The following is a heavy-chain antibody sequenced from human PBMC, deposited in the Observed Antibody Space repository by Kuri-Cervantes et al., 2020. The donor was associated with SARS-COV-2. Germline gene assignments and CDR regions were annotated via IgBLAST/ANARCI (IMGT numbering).Heavy chain of an antibody. D-gene: IGHD2-2*01. Sequence: GESLKISCAASGFTFSSYSMNWVRQAPGKGLEWVALISYDGSNKFYADSVKGRFTISRDNSKNTLYLQMNSLRAEDTAVYYCAKDLGYCSSTSCPFVHDAFDIWGQGTMVTVSS. CDR3: AKDLGYCSSTSCPFVHDAFDI. CDR2: ISYDGSNK. J-gene: IGHJ3*02. CDR1: GFTFSSYS. V-gene: IGHV3-30*18.